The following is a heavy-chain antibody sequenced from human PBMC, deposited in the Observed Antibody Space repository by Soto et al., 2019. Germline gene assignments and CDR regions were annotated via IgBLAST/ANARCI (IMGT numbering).Heavy chain of an antibody. J-gene: IGHJ5*02. V-gene: IGHV4-39*01. Sequence: SETLSLTCTVSGGSISSSSYYWGWIRQPPGKGLEWIGRIYYSGSTYYNPSLKSRVTISVGTSKNQFSLKLSSVTAADTAVYYCASEKYYDFWSGYRRNRFDPWGQGTLVTVSS. CDR2: IYYSGST. CDR1: GGSISSSSYY. CDR3: ASEKYYDFWSGYRRNRFDP. D-gene: IGHD3-3*01.